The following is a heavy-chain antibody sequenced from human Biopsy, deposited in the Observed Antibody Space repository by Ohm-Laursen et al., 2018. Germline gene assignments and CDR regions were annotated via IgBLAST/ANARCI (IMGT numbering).Heavy chain of an antibody. J-gene: IGHJ4*02. Sequence: SVKVSCKAFGGTFSNYAISWVRQAPGEGLEWMGGIIAVSGLVNYAPKFQGRVSITADKSTTTAYMELSNLKSEDTAVYYCATPFQYYDSWGGYPPFDHWGQGTLVTVSS. D-gene: IGHD3-3*01. CDR2: IIAVSGLV. V-gene: IGHV1-69*10. CDR3: ATPFQYYDSWGGYPPFDH. CDR1: GGTFSNYA.